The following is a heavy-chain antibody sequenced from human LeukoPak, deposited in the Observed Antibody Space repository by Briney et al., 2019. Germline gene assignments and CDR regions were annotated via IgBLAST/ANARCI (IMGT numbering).Heavy chain of an antibody. J-gene: IGHJ4*02. Sequence: SETLSLTCAVSGGSINSDYWWTWVRQSPGKGLEWIGEIYHTGSVNYNLSLESRVTISRDRSKNQFSLMLRSVTAADTAVYYCSEHDDFFSGYNYWGQGILVTVSS. CDR3: SEHDDFFSGYNY. CDR2: IYHTGSV. D-gene: IGHD3-3*01. V-gene: IGHV4-4*02. CDR1: GGSINSDYW.